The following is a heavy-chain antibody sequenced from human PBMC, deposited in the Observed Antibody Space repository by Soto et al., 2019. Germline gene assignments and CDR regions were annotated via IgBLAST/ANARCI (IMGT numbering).Heavy chain of an antibody. CDR2: ISGSGGVT. V-gene: IGHV3-23*01. J-gene: IGHJ4*02. Sequence: VELLESGGGLVQPGGSLRLSCVASGFTFKNYAMRWIRQAPGKGLEWVSGISGSGGVTYYADSVKGRFTISRDNSKNTLYLQMNSLRAEDTAIYYCAKNRQFRSYYESAGHYDNRGQGTLVTVSS. CDR3: AKNRQFRSYYESAGHYDN. CDR1: GFTFKNYA. D-gene: IGHD3-10*01.